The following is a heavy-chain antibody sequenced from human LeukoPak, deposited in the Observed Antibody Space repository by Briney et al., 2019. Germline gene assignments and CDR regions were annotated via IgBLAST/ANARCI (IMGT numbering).Heavy chain of an antibody. CDR2: IIPIFGTA. CDR1: GGTFSSYA. CDR3: ARDLWSGTTTGYYYYMDV. J-gene: IGHJ6*03. D-gene: IGHD1-14*01. V-gene: IGHV1-69*05. Sequence: GASVKVSCKASGGTFSSYAISWVRQAPGQGLEWMGGIIPIFGTANYAQKFQGRVTITTDESTSTAYMELSSLRSEDTAVYYCARDLWSGTTTGYYYYMDVWGKGTTVTVSS.